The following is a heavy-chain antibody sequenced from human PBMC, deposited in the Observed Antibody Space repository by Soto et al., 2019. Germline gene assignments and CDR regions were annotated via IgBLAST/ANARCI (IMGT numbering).Heavy chain of an antibody. CDR1: GFTFNTYA. J-gene: IGHJ6*02. CDR2: ISYDGSDK. V-gene: IGHV3-30*18. Sequence: QVQLVESGGGVXLXGRSLRLSCAASGFTFNTYAIHWVRQAPGKGLEWVAIISYDGSDKYYADSVKGRFTISRDTSKNTLYLQMNSLRGEDTAVYYCAKGMGPFYYYAMDVWGQGTTVTVSS. D-gene: IGHD3-16*01. CDR3: AKGMGPFYYYAMDV.